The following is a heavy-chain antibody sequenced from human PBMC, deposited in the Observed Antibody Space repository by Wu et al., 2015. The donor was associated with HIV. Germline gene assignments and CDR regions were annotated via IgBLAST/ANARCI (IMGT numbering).Heavy chain of an antibody. Sequence: QVQLVQSGAEVKKPGASVKVSCKASGYTFTSYGISWVRQAPGQGLEWMGWISAYNGNTNYAQKLQGRVTMTTDTSTSTAYMELRSLRSDDTAVYYCARDIRKRKSGGVVAFDIVGPRDNGSPSL. V-gene: IGHV1-18*01. CDR2: ISAYNGNT. J-gene: IGHJ3*02. CDR3: ARDIRKRKSGGVVAFDI. CDR1: GYTFTSYG. D-gene: IGHD2-15*01.